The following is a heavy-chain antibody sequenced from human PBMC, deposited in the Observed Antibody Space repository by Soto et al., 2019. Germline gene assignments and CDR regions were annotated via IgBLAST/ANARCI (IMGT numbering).Heavy chain of an antibody. CDR2: ISSLGSTI. J-gene: IGHJ4*02. V-gene: IGHV3-48*02. CDR1: GFSFSSFP. Sequence: EVQLVESGGGLLRPGESLRLSCAASGFSFSSFPMNWVRQAPGRGLEWVSYISSLGSTINYADSVRGRFSISRDNGKNTLYLQMNSLRDEDTAVYFCARDGSFVLYGETSTYYLDYWGQGTLVTVSS. D-gene: IGHD4-17*01. CDR3: ARDGSFVLYGETSTYYLDY.